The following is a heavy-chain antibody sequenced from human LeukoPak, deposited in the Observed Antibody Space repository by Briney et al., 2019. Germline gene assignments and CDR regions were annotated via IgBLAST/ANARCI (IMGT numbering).Heavy chain of an antibody. J-gene: IGHJ1*01. Sequence: AAVKVSCKTSGYCFIYYYIHWVRQAPGQGLEWMGWINSNSADTNYAQNVQGRVTMTRDTSISTAYMELSRLRSDDTALHYCARIGISARGTNFHHWGQGTLVTVSS. V-gene: IGHV1-2*02. CDR1: GYCFIYYY. CDR3: ARIGISARGTNFHH. D-gene: IGHD6-13*01. CDR2: INSNSADT.